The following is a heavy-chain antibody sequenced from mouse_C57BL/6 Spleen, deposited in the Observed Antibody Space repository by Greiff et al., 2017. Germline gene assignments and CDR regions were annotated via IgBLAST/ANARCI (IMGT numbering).Heavy chain of an antibody. CDR2: IRNKANGYTT. V-gene: IGHV7-3*01. J-gene: IGHJ4*01. CDR3: ARPFNWEDYAMDY. CDR1: GFTFTDYY. Sequence: EVKLMESGGGLVQPGGSLSLSCAASGFTFTDYYMSWVRQPPGKALEWLGFIRNKANGYTTEYSASVKGRFTISRDNSQSILYLQMNALRAEDSATYYCARPFNWEDYAMDYWGQGTSVTASS. D-gene: IGHD4-1*01.